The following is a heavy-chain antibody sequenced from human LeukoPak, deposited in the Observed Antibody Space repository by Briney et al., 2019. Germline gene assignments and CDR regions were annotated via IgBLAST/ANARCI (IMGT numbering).Heavy chain of an antibody. Sequence: AGGSLRLSCAASGFTFSTYSMNWVRQAPGKGLEWVSSISSGSTYKYYADSVTGRFTISRDNAKNSLYLQMNSLRAEDTAVYYCARDVSRISDYWGQGTLVTVSS. J-gene: IGHJ4*02. CDR1: GFTFSTYS. CDR3: ARDVSRISDY. D-gene: IGHD2-15*01. V-gene: IGHV3-21*01. CDR2: ISSGSTYK.